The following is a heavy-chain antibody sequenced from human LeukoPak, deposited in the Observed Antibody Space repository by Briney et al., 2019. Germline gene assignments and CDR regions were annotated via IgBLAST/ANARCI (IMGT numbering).Heavy chain of an antibody. CDR2: ISGSGDTT. Sequence: PGGSLRLSCAASGFTFNSYAMSWVRQAPGGGLEWVSAISGSGDTTYHADSVKGRFTISRDNSENRLSLQMDSLRAEDTAVYFCAKDTTAWWYHRAYMDVWGKGTMVTVSS. D-gene: IGHD2-15*01. J-gene: IGHJ6*03. CDR3: AKDTTAWWYHRAYMDV. V-gene: IGHV3-23*01. CDR1: GFTFNSYA.